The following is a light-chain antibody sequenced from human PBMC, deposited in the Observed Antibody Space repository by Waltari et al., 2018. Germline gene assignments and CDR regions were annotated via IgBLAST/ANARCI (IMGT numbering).Light chain of an antibody. V-gene: IGKV3-11*01. Sequence: EIVLTQSPVTLSVSPGERATLSCRASQSVSHYLAWYQHKPGQAPRLLIYDASKRATGIPARFSGSGSGADFTLTIYSLDPEDFSVYYCQQRNNWPPSFGQGTKLEIK. J-gene: IGKJ2*03. CDR2: DAS. CDR3: QQRNNWPPS. CDR1: QSVSHY.